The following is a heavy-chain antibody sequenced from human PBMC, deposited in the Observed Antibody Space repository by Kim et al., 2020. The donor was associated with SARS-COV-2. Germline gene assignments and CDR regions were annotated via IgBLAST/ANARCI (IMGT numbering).Heavy chain of an antibody. CDR3: ARDVGRWFGELLVVYYGMDV. V-gene: IGHV3-30*01. Sequence: RFPISRDNSKNTLYLQMNSLRAEDTAVYYCARDVGRWFGELLVVYYGMDVWGQGTTVTVSS. D-gene: IGHD3-10*01. J-gene: IGHJ6*02.